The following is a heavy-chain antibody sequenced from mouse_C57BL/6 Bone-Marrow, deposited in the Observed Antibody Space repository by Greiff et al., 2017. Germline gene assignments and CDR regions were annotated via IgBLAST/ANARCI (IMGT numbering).Heavy chain of an antibody. D-gene: IGHD2-4*01. CDR1: GYTFTNYW. Sequence: VQLQQSGAELVKPGASVKLSCKASGYTFTNYWMHWVKQRPGQGLEWIGMMHPNGGSPDYNEKFKSEATLSVDKSSRTAYMELSCLTSEDSAVYCCARSYDYDDYTMDYWGQGTSVTVSS. CDR2: MHPNGGSP. V-gene: IGHV1-64*01. CDR3: ARSYDYDDYTMDY. J-gene: IGHJ4*01.